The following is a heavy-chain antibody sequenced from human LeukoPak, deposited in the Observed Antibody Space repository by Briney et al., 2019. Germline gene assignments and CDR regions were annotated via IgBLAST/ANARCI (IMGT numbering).Heavy chain of an antibody. D-gene: IGHD1-26*01. CDR1: GASITSYY. CDR2: ISNSESS. CDR3: ARGRSHFDY. J-gene: IGHJ4*02. V-gene: IGHV4-4*07. Sequence: SGTLSLTCAVSGASITSYYWNWIRQPAGKGLEWIGRISNSESSNYNPSLKSRVTMSVDTSQNHFSLKLTSVTAADTAVYYCARGRSHFDYWGQGTLVTVSS.